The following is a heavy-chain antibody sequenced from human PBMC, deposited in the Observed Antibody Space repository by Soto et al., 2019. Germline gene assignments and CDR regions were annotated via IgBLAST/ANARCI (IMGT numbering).Heavy chain of an antibody. CDR2: ISNSGSRT. CDR1: GFTFSSYA. Sequence: PGGSLRLSCAASGFTFSSYAMSWVLQAPGKGLEWVSSISNSGSRTYYADSVKGRFTISRDNSKKTLHLQMNSLRAEDTAVYYCAKGRGFYDSSGYSNGMDVWGQGTTVTVSS. V-gene: IGHV3-23*01. D-gene: IGHD3-22*01. CDR3: AKGRGFYDSSGYSNGMDV. J-gene: IGHJ6*02.